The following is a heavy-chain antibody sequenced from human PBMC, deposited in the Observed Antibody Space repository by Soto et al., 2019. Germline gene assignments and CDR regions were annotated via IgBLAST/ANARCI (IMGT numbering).Heavy chain of an antibody. Sequence: ASVTVSCKASGYTFTSYAMHWVRQAPGQRLEWMGWINAGNGNTKYSQKFQGRVTITRDTSASTAYMELSSLRSEDTAVYYCAREQWLAKQPGFDIWGQGTMVTVSS. CDR3: AREQWLAKQPGFDI. D-gene: IGHD6-19*01. J-gene: IGHJ3*02. CDR1: GYTFTSYA. V-gene: IGHV1-3*01. CDR2: INAGNGNT.